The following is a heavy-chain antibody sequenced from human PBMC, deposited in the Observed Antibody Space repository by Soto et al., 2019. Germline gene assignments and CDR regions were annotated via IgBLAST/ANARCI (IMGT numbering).Heavy chain of an antibody. CDR3: ARARTSRSADFRYSYYYGMDV. J-gene: IGHJ6*02. Sequence: SETLSLTCAVYGGSFSGYYWSWIRQPPGKGLEWIGEINHSGSTNYNPSLKSRVTISVDTSKNQFSLKLSSVTAADTAVYYCARARTSRSADFRYSYYYGMDVWGQGTTVTVSS. D-gene: IGHD6-6*01. V-gene: IGHV4-34*01. CDR1: GGSFSGYY. CDR2: INHSGST.